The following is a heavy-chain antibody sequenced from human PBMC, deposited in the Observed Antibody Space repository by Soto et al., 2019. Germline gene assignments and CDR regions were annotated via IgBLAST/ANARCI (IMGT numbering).Heavy chain of an antibody. CDR2: IIPILGIA. J-gene: IGHJ4*02. Sequence: QVQLVQSGAEVKKPGSSVKVSCKASGGTFSSYTISWVRQAPGQGLEWMGRIIPILGIANYAQKFQGRVTITADKSTSTAYMELSSLRSEDTAVYYCAGGFGGNGDPDYWGQGTLVTVSS. CDR1: GGTFSSYT. CDR3: AGGFGGNGDPDY. V-gene: IGHV1-69*02. D-gene: IGHD3-10*01.